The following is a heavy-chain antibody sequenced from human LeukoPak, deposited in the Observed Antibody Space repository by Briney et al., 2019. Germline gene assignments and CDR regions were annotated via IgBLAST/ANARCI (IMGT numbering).Heavy chain of an antibody. Sequence: SETLSLTCAVSGGSISSSNWWSWVRQPPGQGLEWIGEIYHSGSTNYNPSLKSRVTISVDKSKNQFSLKLSSVTAADTAVYYCARGLAVAARRGYYFDYWGQGTLVTVSS. CDR1: GGSISSSNW. V-gene: IGHV4-4*02. CDR3: ARGLAVAARRGYYFDY. CDR2: IYHSGST. J-gene: IGHJ4*02. D-gene: IGHD6-19*01.